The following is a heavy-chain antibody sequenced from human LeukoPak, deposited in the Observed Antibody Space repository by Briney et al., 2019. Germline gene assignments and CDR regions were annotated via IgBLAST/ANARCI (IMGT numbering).Heavy chain of an antibody. Sequence: SETLSLTCAVDGGSFSGYYWSWIRQPPGKGLEWIGEINHSGSTNYNPSLKSRVTISVDTSKNQFSLKLSSVTAADTAVYYCARGLGVSRDFDYWGQGTLVTVSS. J-gene: IGHJ4*02. CDR2: INHSGST. V-gene: IGHV4-34*01. CDR3: ARGLGVSRDFDY. CDR1: GGSFSGYY.